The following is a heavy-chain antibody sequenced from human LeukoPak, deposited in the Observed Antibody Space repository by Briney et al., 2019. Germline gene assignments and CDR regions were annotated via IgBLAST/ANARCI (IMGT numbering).Heavy chain of an antibody. V-gene: IGHV3-30*04. D-gene: IGHD5-12*01. Sequence: GGSLRLSCAASGFTFSSYAMHWVRQAPGKGLEWVAVISYDGSNKYYADSVKGRFTISRDNSKNTLYLQMNSLRADDTAVYYCARDARLVAFDNWGQGTLVTVSS. CDR2: ISYDGSNK. CDR3: ARDARLVAFDN. J-gene: IGHJ4*02. CDR1: GFTFSSYA.